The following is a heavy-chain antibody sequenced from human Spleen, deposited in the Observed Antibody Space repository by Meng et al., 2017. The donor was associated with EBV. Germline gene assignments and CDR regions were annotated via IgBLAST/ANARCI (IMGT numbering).Heavy chain of an antibody. D-gene: IGHD3-3*01. CDR3: AREAGPFFGVIVYDS. J-gene: IGHJ4*02. CDR1: GGALSGYY. V-gene: IGHV4-34*02. CDR2: INQSGST. Sequence: VPLQDSGPGPLKASETLSLTCTGSGGALSGYYWTWIRQSPGKGLEWIGEINQSGSTNYNPSLKSRVTVSVDTSKNQFSLRVASVTAADSALYYCAREAGPFFGVIVYDSWGQGTLVTVSS.